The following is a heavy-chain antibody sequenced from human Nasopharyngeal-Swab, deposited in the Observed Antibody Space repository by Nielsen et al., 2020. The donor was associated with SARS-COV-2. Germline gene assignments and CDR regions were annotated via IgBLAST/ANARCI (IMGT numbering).Heavy chain of an antibody. CDR3: ARDNHCSSTSCYLWFSAYYYYMDV. V-gene: IGHV3-21*01. D-gene: IGHD2-2*01. Sequence: VRQAPGKGLEWVSSISSRSSYIYYADSVKGRFTISRDNAKNSLYLQMNSLRAEDTAVYYCARDNHCSSTSCYLWFSAYYYYMDVWGKGTTVTVSS. CDR2: ISSRSSYI. J-gene: IGHJ6*03.